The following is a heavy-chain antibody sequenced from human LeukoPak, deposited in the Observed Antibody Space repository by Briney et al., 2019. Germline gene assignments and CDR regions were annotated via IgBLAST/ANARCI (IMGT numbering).Heavy chain of an antibody. V-gene: IGHV3-21*01. D-gene: IGHD4-17*01. Sequence: GGSLRLSCAASGFTFSSYSMTWVRQAPGKGLEWVSSISSSSSYIYYADSVKGRFTISRDNAKNSLYLQMNSLRAEDTAVYYCARVPTVTTREFYLDYWGQGTLVTVSS. J-gene: IGHJ4*02. CDR1: GFTFSSYS. CDR3: ARVPTVTTREFYLDY. CDR2: ISSSSSYI.